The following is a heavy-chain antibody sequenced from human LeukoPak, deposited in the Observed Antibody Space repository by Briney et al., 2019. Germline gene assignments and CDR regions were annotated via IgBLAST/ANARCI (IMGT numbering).Heavy chain of an antibody. Sequence: GGSLRLSCEASGFTVSNNYMNWVRQAPGKGLEWVSVIYSGGSTYYADSVKGRFTISRDNSKNTLYLQMNSLRAEDTAVYYCARDATEYSSGWSIFDYWGQGTLVTVSS. J-gene: IGHJ4*02. D-gene: IGHD6-19*01. CDR1: GFTVSNNY. CDR2: IYSGGST. CDR3: ARDATEYSSGWSIFDY. V-gene: IGHV3-66*01.